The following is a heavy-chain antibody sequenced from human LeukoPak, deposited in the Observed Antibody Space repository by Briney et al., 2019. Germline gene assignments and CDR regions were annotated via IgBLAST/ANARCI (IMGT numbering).Heavy chain of an antibody. V-gene: IGHV4-61*02. J-gene: IGHJ4*02. CDR1: GGSISSGSYY. CDR3: AKEIWPTVTTPGRTYFEY. D-gene: IGHD4-17*01. CDR2: IYTSGST. Sequence: SETLSLTCTVSGGSISSGSYYWSWIRQPTGKGLEWIGRIYTSGSTNYNPSLKSRVTISVDTSKNQFSLKLSSVTAADTAVYYCAKEIWPTVTTPGRTYFEYWGQGALVTVSS.